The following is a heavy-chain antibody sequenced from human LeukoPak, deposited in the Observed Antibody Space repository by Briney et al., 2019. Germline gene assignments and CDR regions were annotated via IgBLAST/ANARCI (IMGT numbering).Heavy chain of an antibody. J-gene: IGHJ3*02. D-gene: IGHD2-2*01. Sequence: KPSETLSLTCTVSGGSISSYYWSWIRQPPGKGLEWIGYIYYSGSTNYNPSLKSRVTISVDTSKNQFSLKLSSVTAADTAVYYCARDPVYCSSTSCHAFDIWGQGTMVTVSS. V-gene: IGHV4-59*01. CDR1: GGSISSYY. CDR2: IYYSGST. CDR3: ARDPVYCSSTSCHAFDI.